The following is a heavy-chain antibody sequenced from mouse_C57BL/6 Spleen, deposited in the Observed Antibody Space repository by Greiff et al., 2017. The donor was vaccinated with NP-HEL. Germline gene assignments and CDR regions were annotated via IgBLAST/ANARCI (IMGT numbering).Heavy chain of an antibody. V-gene: IGHV1-55*01. D-gene: IGHD1-1*01. CDR1: GYTFTSYW. Sequence: QVQLQQPGAELVKPGASVKMSCKASGYTFTSYWITWVKQRPGQGLEWIGDIYPGSGSTNYNEKFKSKATLTVDTSSSTAYMQLSSLTSEDSAVYGCARGDNLRGNYYAMDYWGQGTSVTVSS. J-gene: IGHJ4*01. CDR3: ARGDNLRGNYYAMDY. CDR2: IYPGSGST.